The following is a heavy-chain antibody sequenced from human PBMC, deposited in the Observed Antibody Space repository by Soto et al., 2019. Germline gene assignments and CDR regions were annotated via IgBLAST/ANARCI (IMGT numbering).Heavy chain of an antibody. CDR3: ARTYGGGESSGWYYFDY. CDR2: ISYDGSNK. V-gene: IGHV3-30-3*01. Sequence: GGSLRLSCAASGFTFSSYAMHWVRQAPGKGLEWVAVISYDGSNKYYADSVKGRFTISRDNSKNTLYLQMNSLRAEDTAVYFCARTYGGGESSGWYYFDYWGQGTLVTVSS. CDR1: GFTFSSYA. D-gene: IGHD6-19*01. J-gene: IGHJ4*02.